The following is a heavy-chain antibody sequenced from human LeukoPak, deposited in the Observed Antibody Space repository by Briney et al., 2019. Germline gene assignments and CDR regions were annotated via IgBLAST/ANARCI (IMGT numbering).Heavy chain of an antibody. CDR3: ATGNVVVAATIWWWFDP. V-gene: IGHV1-24*01. J-gene: IGHJ5*02. CDR1: GYTLTELS. Sequence: GASVKVSCKVSGYTLTELSMHWVRQAPGKGLEWMGGFDPEDGETIYAQKFQGRVTMTEDTSTDTAYMELSSLRSEDTAVYYCATGNVVVAATIWWWFDPWGQGTLVTVSS. D-gene: IGHD2-15*01. CDR2: FDPEDGET.